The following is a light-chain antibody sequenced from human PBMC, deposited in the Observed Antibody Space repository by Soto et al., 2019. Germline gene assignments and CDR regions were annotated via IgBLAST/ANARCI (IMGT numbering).Light chain of an antibody. Sequence: DIQMTQSPSSLSASVGDRVTITCRASQSIRSYLNWFQQKPGKAPKLLIYAASSLQSGVPSRFSGSESETDFTLTISSLQPEDFANYSCQQSYSTTWTFGQGTKVDIK. CDR2: AAS. V-gene: IGKV1-39*01. CDR3: QQSYSTTWT. J-gene: IGKJ1*01. CDR1: QSIRSY.